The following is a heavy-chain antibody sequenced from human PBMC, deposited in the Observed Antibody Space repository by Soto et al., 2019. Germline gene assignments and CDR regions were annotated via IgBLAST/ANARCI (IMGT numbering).Heavy chain of an antibody. D-gene: IGHD4-17*01. CDR3: ARRTVTTTYYYGMDV. V-gene: IGHV4-59*01. J-gene: IGHJ6*02. Sequence: PSGTLSLTCTVSGGSISSYYWTWIRQPPGKGLEWIGYIYYSGSTYYNPSLKSRVTISVDTSKNQFSLRLNSVTAADTAVYYCARRTVTTTYYYGMDVWGQGNTGTAS. CDR1: GGSISSYY. CDR2: IYYSGST.